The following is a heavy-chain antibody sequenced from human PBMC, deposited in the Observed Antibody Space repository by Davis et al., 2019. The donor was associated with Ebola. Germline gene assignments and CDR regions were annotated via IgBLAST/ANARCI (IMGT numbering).Heavy chain of an antibody. D-gene: IGHD3-3*01. CDR2: INHSGST. CDR3: ARGSRVTIFGRLDY. J-gene: IGHJ4*02. V-gene: IGHV4-34*01. CDR1: GGSFSDYY. Sequence: MPGGSLRLSCAVYGGSFSDYYWSWIRQPPGKGLEWIGEINHSGSTNYKSSLKSRVTISVDTSKNQFSLKLSSVTAADTAVYYCARGSRVTIFGRLDYWGQGTLVTVSS.